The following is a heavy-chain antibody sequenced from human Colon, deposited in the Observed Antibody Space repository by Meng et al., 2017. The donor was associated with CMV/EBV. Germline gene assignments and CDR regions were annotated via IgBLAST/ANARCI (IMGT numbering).Heavy chain of an antibody. V-gene: IGHV3-30*04. CDR2: ISYDGSNN. CDR1: GFTFSSYS. CDR3: AIGNKNDETPRSYGMDD. D-gene: IGHD1-1*01. J-gene: IGHJ6*02. Sequence: GGSLRLSCAASGFTFSSYSMHWARQAPGKGLYWVAVISYDGSNNYYADSVKGRFTISRDAATNSVYLQKNSLTAGDTAVYYYAIGNKNDETPRSYGMDDWGQGTTVTVSS.